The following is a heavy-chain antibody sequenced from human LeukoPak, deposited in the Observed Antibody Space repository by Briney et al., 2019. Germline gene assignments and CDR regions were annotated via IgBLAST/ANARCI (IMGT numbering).Heavy chain of an antibody. CDR1: GGSISSGGYY. J-gene: IGHJ5*02. CDR2: IHYSGST. CDR3: ARDVRIAAAGNSWFDP. D-gene: IGHD6-13*01. V-gene: IGHV4-31*03. Sequence: SQTLSLTCTVSGGSISSGGYYWSWIRQHPGKGLEWIGYIHYSGSTYYNPSPKSRVTISVDTSKNQFSLKLSSVTAADTAVYYCARDVRIAAAGNSWFDPWGQGTLVTVSS.